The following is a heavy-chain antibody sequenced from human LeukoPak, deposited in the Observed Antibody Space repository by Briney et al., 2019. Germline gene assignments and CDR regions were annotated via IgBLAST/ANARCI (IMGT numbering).Heavy chain of an antibody. V-gene: IGHV3-30*02. CDR2: IRYDGSNK. D-gene: IGHD2-21*02. CDR1: GFTFSSYG. Sequence: GSLRLSCAASGFTFSSYGMHWVRQAPGKGLEWVAFIRYDGSNKYYTDSVKGRCTISRDNSKNTLYLQMNSLRAEDTAVYYCAKGLAKRHIVVVTANYGMDVWGQGTTVTVSS. CDR3: AKGLAKRHIVVVTANYGMDV. J-gene: IGHJ6*02.